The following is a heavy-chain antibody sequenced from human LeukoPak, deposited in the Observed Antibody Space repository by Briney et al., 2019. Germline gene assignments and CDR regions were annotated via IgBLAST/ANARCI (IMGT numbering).Heavy chain of an antibody. D-gene: IGHD3-10*01. V-gene: IGHV1-2*06. CDR3: ARDYYGSGSYSSWYFDY. Sequence: ASVKVSCKASGYTFTVYYMHWVRQAPGQGLEWMGRINPNSGGTNYAQKFQGRVTMTRDTSISAAYMELSRLRSDDTAVYYCARDYYGSGSYSSWYFDYWGQGTLVTVSS. CDR2: INPNSGGT. J-gene: IGHJ4*02. CDR1: GYTFTVYY.